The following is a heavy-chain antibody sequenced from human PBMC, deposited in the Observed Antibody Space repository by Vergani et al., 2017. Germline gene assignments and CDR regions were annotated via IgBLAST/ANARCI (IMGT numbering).Heavy chain of an antibody. CDR3: ADLYGDDCFSPF. J-gene: IGHJ4*02. CDR1: GFTFNSYG. V-gene: IGHV3-30*02. D-gene: IGHD2-21*01. CDR2: IRSDESRR. Sequence: QVQLVESGGGVVQPGGSLRLSCAASGFTFNSYGMHWVRQAPGKGLEWVASIRSDESRRYYGDSMEGPFTISRDNSKNTVYLQINSLRAEDTAFYYCADLYGDDCFSPFWGQGTLVTVSS.